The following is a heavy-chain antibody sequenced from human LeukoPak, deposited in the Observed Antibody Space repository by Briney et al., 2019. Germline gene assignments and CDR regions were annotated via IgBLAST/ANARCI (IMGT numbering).Heavy chain of an antibody. CDR3: AKAGALYYYGMDV. CDR2: ISGSGGST. D-gene: IGHD4/OR15-4a*01. Sequence: SGGSLRLSCAASGSTFSNYAMIWVRQAPGKGLEWVSAISGSGGSTYYADSVKGRFTISRDNSKNTLFLQMNSLRAEATAVYYCAKAGALYYYGMDVWGQGTTVTVSS. V-gene: IGHV3-23*01. CDR1: GSTFSNYA. J-gene: IGHJ6*02.